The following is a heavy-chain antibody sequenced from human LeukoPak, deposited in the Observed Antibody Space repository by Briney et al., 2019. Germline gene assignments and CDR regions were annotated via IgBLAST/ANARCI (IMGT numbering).Heavy chain of an antibody. V-gene: IGHV4-39*07. D-gene: IGHD3-10*01. Sequence: SETLSLTCTVSGGSINSSSYYWGWVRQPPGKGLEWIGSMYYRGSTYYNPSLKSRVTISVDTSKNQFSLKLSSVTAADTAVYYCARFGTYYYGSGSYYRSKWFDPWGQGTLVTVSS. J-gene: IGHJ5*02. CDR2: MYYRGST. CDR1: GGSINSSSYY. CDR3: ARFGTYYYGSGSYYRSKWFDP.